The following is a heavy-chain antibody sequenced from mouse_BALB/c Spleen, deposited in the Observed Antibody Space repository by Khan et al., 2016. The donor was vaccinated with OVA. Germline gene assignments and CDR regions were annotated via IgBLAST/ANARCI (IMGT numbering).Heavy chain of an antibody. CDR3: DRAKYGNYGEAMDY. CDR2: IWGDGST. D-gene: IGHD2-1*01. Sequence: QVQLKESGPGLVAPSQSLSITCTVSGFSLTGYGVNWVRQPPGKGLEWLGMIWGDGSTDYNSVLNSRLSISKDKSTSHVFLKMNSLQTDDTDMYYCDRAKYGNYGEAMDYWGQGTSVTVSS. CDR1: GFSLTGYG. V-gene: IGHV2-6-7*01. J-gene: IGHJ4*01.